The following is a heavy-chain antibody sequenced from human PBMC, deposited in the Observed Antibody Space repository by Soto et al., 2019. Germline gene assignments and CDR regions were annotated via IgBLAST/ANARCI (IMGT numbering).Heavy chain of an antibody. Sequence: QVQLVQSGAEVKKPGASVRVSCQTSAYTFTNYAVSWVRQAPGQGLEWMGWISGDNGNTIYAQKFQGRVTMTTDTSTRKAYMELRSLRADDTAAYYCATGLLGYCSGGSCYSASWGEGTLVTVSS. V-gene: IGHV1-18*01. CDR2: ISGDNGNT. CDR3: ATGLLGYCSGGSCYSAS. D-gene: IGHD2-15*01. CDR1: AYTFTNYA. J-gene: IGHJ4*02.